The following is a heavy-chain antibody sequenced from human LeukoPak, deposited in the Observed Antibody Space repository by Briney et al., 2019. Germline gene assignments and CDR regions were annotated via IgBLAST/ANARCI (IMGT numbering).Heavy chain of an antibody. Sequence: SETLSLTCTVSGGSISSFYWTWIRQPAGKGLEWIGRIYTTGSTVYNPALQSRVAMSLDTSKNQFSLRLTSVTAADKAIYYCARVLYSSGWFDAFDIWGQGTMVTVSS. CDR2: IYTTGST. CDR3: ARVLYSSGWFDAFDI. J-gene: IGHJ3*02. CDR1: GGSISSFY. D-gene: IGHD6-19*01. V-gene: IGHV4-4*07.